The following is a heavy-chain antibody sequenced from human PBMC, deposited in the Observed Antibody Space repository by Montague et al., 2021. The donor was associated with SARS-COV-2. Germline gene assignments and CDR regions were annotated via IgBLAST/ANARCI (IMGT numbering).Heavy chain of an antibody. J-gene: IGHJ6*02. CDR1: GFSFSSYE. D-gene: IGHD2-15*01. CDR2: ISSGSGSSI. Sequence: SLRLSCAASGFSFSSYEMNWARQAPGKGLEWISYISSGSGSSIHXADSVRGRFTISRANAKNSLYLQMNGLRAEDTATYYCARDVDPNSWDGMDVWGQGTTVTVSS. CDR3: ARDVDPNSWDGMDV. V-gene: IGHV3-48*03.